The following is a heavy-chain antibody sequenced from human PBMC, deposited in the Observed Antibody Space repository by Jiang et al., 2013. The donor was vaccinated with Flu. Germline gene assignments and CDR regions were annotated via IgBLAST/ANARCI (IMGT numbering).Heavy chain of an antibody. CDR3: ARGERCGGDCYSGVYYFDY. V-gene: IGHV4-34*01. CDR2: INHSGST. J-gene: IGHJ4*02. D-gene: IGHD2-21*02. Sequence: LKPSETLSLTCAVYGGSFSGYYWSWIRQPPGKGLEWIGEINHSGSTNYNPSLKSRVTISVDTSKNQFSLKLSSVTAADTAVYYCARGERCGGDCYSGVYYFDYWGQGTLVTVSS. CDR1: GGSFSGYY.